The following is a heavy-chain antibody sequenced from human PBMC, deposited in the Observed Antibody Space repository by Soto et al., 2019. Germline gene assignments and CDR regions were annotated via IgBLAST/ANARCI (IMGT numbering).Heavy chain of an antibody. J-gene: IGHJ4*02. Sequence: PSETLSLTCTVSGDCISNSYWGWIRQPPGKGLEWIGYIYYSGSTNYNPSLKSRVTISIDTSKKQFSLKLSSVTAADTAVYYCASTSYYGSASHFDYWGKGPLVTVS. CDR3: ASTSYYGSASHFDY. CDR1: GDCISNSY. D-gene: IGHD3-10*01. CDR2: IYYSGST. V-gene: IGHV4-59*01.